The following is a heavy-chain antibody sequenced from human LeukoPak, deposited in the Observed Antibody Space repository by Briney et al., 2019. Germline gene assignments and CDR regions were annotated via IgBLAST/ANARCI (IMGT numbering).Heavy chain of an antibody. CDR3: ARETEAAVDI. CDR1: GGSISRYY. D-gene: IGHD6-13*01. CDR2: IYYSGST. J-gene: IGHJ3*02. Sequence: SETLSLTCTVSGGSISRYYWSWIRQPPGKGLECIGYIYYSGSTNYNPSLKSRVTISVDTSKNQFSLKLSSVTAADTAVYYWARETEAAVDIWGQGTMVTVSS. V-gene: IGHV4-59*01.